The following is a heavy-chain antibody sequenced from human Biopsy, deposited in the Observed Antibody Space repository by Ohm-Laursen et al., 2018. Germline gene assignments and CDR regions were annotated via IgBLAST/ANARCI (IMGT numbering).Heavy chain of an antibody. V-gene: IGHV3-21*01. J-gene: IGHJ6*02. CDR2: ITSSSGYI. Sequence: GSLRLSCAAPGFTFSRYTMNWVRQAPGKGLEWVSSITSSSGYIYYADSMKGRFTISRDNAKNSLYLQMNSLRADDTAVYYCATDFGYCGNNVCSSDFYYGMDVWGQGTTVTVSS. CDR1: GFTFSRYT. D-gene: IGHD5/OR15-5a*01. CDR3: ATDFGYCGNNVCSSDFYYGMDV.